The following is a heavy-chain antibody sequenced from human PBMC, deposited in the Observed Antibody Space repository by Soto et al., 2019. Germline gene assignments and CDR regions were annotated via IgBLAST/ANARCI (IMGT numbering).Heavy chain of an antibody. Sequence: PGGSLRLSCAASGFTFSSYAMHWVRQAPGKGLEWVAVISYDGSNKYYADSVKGRFTISRDNSKNTLYVQMNSLRAEDTAVYYCARVLGAAGNDYYYYGMDVWGQGTTVTVSS. CDR3: ARVLGAAGNDYYYYGMDV. V-gene: IGHV3-30-3*01. D-gene: IGHD6-13*01. J-gene: IGHJ6*02. CDR1: GFTFSSYA. CDR2: ISYDGSNK.